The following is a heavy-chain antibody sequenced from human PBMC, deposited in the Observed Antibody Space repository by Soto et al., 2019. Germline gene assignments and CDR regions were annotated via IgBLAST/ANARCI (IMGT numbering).Heavy chain of an antibody. D-gene: IGHD6-13*01. CDR3: ARENSRRGNYYYYGMDV. V-gene: IGHV3-7*03. CDR1: GFTFSSYW. Sequence: VSLRLSCAASGFTFSSYWMSWVRQAPGKGLEWVANIKQDGSEKYYVDSVKGRFTISRDNAKNSLYLQMNSLRAEDTAVYYCARENSRRGNYYYYGMDVWGQGTTVTVSS. J-gene: IGHJ6*02. CDR2: IKQDGSEK.